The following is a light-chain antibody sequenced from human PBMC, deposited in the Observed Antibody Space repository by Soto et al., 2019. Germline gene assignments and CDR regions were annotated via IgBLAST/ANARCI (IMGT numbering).Light chain of an antibody. CDR1: RSSVGSNT. CDR3: AAWDASLGGFYV. Sequence: QSVLTQPPSASGTPGQRVTISCSGSRSSVGSNTVNWYQHLPGTAPKLPIYSNNHRPSGVPDRFSASKAGASASLAISGLQSEDEGDYCCAAWDASLGGFYVCGSGTKVTVL. V-gene: IGLV1-44*01. CDR2: SNN. J-gene: IGLJ1*01.